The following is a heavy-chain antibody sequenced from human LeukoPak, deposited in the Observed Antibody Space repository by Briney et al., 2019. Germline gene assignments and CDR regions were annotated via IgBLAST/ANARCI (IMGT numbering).Heavy chain of an antibody. Sequence: ASVKVSCKASGYTFTSYAMHWVRQAPGQRLEWMGWINAGNGNTKYSQKFQGRVTITRDTSASTAYMELSSLGSEDTAVYYCARDTGPTVAPDYWGQGTLVTVSS. V-gene: IGHV1-3*01. CDR1: GYTFTSYA. J-gene: IGHJ4*02. CDR3: ARDTGPTVAPDY. D-gene: IGHD4-23*01. CDR2: INAGNGNT.